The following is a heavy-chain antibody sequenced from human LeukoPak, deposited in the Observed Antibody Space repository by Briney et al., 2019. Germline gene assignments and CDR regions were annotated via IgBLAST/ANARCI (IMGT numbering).Heavy chain of an antibody. D-gene: IGHD5-18*01. CDR3: ASIELGYSYGAFDY. CDR1: GFTFSSYG. CDR2: IWYDGSNK. Sequence: PGGSLRLSCAASGFTFSSYGMHWVRQAPGKGLEWVAVIWYDGSNKYYADSVKGRFTISRDNSKNTLYLQMNSLRVEDTAVYYCASIELGYSYGAFDYWGQGTLVTVSS. J-gene: IGHJ4*02. V-gene: IGHV3-33*01.